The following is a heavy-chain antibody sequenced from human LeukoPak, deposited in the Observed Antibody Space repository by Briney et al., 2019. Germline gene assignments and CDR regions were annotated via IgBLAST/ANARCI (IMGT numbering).Heavy chain of an antibody. D-gene: IGHD6-19*01. CDR3: ARVVAAVADNWFDP. Sequence: NPSETLSLTCAVYGGSLSGYYWSWIRQPPGKGLEWIGEINHSGSTNYNPSLKSRVTISVDTSKNQFSLKLSSVTAADTAVYYCARVVAAVADNWFDPWGQGTLVAVSS. CDR2: INHSGST. J-gene: IGHJ5*02. CDR1: GGSLSGYY. V-gene: IGHV4-34*01.